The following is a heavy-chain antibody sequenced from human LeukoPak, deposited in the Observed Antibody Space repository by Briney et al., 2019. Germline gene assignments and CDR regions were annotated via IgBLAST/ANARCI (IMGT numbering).Heavy chain of an antibody. CDR2: ISTSSSYI. CDR3: AKKGKKRYGDPDY. D-gene: IGHD4-17*01. CDR1: GFTFSSYS. V-gene: IGHV3-21*04. J-gene: IGHJ4*02. Sequence: GGSLRLSCAASGFTFSSYSMNWVRQAPGKGLEWVSSISTSSSYIHYADSVKGRFTISRDNSKNTLYLQMNSLRAEDTAVYYCAKKGKKRYGDPDYWGQGTLVTVSS.